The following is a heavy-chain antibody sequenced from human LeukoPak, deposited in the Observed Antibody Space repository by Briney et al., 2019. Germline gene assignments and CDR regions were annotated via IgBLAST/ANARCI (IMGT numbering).Heavy chain of an antibody. D-gene: IGHD3-22*01. V-gene: IGHV4-59*08. CDR2: IYYSGST. CDR1: GGSISSSY. CDR3: ARHASRDDSSGYYYFDY. Sequence: SETLSLTCTVSGGSISSSYWSWIRQAPGKGLEWIGYIYYSGSTSYNPSLKSRVTISVDTSKNQFSLELTSVTAADTAVYYCARHASRDDSSGYYYFDYWGQGTLVTVSS. J-gene: IGHJ4*02.